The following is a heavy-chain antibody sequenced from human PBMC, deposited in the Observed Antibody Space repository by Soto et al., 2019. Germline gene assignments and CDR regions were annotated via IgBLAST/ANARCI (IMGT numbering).Heavy chain of an antibody. CDR1: GFTFSSNG. D-gene: IGHD2-8*01. CDR2: VAYDGSKK. V-gene: IGHV3-30*03. Sequence: QVQLVESGGGVVQPGRSLRLTCAASGFTFSSNGMHWVRQAPGKGLEWVALVAYDGSKKYYGDSVRGRFTISRDNSENPLLQQMNRMSAEDAAVYYCARWVGGSMYANRGEYDSWGQGTLVTVSS. J-gene: IGHJ5*01. CDR3: ARWVGGSMYANRGEYDS.